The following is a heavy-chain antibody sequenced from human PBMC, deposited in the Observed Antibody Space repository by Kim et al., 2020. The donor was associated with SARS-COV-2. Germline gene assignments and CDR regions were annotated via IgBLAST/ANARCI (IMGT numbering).Heavy chain of an antibody. J-gene: IGHJ4*02. CDR3: ARRGASGRSFDH. Sequence: KYNPSLMSRVTSSSDTAGNQFSLKLTSVTAADTAVYYCARRGASGRSFDHWGQGTLLTVSS. D-gene: IGHD1-26*01. V-gene: IGHV4-59*01.